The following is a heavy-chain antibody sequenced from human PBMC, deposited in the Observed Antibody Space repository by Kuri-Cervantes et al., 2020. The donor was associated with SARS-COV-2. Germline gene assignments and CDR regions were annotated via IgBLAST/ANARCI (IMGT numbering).Heavy chain of an antibody. Sequence: KVSCKGFGSNSPTYWISWVRQMPGKGLEWMGWIDPNPSYSTYSPSFQGHVTISADKSISTAYLQWSSLKAADTAMYYCARLREYSSSSWFDPWGQGTLVTVSS. J-gene: IGHJ5*02. D-gene: IGHD6-6*01. CDR3: ARLREYSSSSWFDP. CDR1: GSNSPTYW. CDR2: IDPNPSYS. V-gene: IGHV5-10-1*01.